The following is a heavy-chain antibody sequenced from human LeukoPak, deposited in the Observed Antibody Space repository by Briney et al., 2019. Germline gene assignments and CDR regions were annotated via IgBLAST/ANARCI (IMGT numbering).Heavy chain of an antibody. V-gene: IGHV7-4-1*02. CDR1: GGTFSSYA. J-gene: IGHJ4*02. D-gene: IGHD1-26*01. CDR3: VRDSLIKGASTLDH. Sequence: ASVKVSCKASGGTFSSYAISWVRQAPGQGLEWMGGINMGTENPTYAQDFTGRFAFSLDTAVSTAYLQISSLKAEDTAVYYCVRDSLIKGASTLDHWGQGTLVTVSS. CDR2: INMGTENP.